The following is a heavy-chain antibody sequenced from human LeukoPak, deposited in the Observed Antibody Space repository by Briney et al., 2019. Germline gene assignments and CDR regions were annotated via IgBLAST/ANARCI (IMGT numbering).Heavy chain of an antibody. CDR3: ARDYYDILTGFPLHFDY. V-gene: IGHV3-48*04. J-gene: IGHJ4*02. Sequence: GGSLRLSCTASGFTFSTYNMVWVRQAPGKGLEWVASVSSSSSAIYYSDSVKGRFTISRDNAKNSLYLQMNSLRAEDTAVYYCARDYYDILTGFPLHFDYWGQGTLVTVSS. CDR1: GFTFSTYN. D-gene: IGHD3-9*01. CDR2: VSSSSSAI.